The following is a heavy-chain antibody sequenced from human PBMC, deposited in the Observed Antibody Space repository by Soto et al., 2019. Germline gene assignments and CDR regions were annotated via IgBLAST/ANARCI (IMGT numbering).Heavy chain of an antibody. Sequence: QVQLVQSGAEVRKPGASLKLSCQTSGYPFTSYHMHWVRQAPGQGLEWMGVINPTEGRTRYSQRFQDRVTMTRYTSTSTVYMELSSLRSEDTATYFCARGLEFIFVYNGFDPWGQGTLGTVSS. V-gene: IGHV1-46*01. CDR3: ARGLEFIFVYNGFDP. D-gene: IGHD3-3*01. CDR2: INPTEGRT. J-gene: IGHJ5*02. CDR1: GYPFTSYH.